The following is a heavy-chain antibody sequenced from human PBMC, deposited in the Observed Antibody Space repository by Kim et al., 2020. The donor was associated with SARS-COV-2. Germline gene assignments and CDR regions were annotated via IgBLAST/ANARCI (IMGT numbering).Heavy chain of an antibody. CDR1: GFTFSSYA. CDR3: VKDSPLSTMVRGTGFDI. CDR2: ISSNGGST. D-gene: IGHD3-10*01. Sequence: GGSLRLSCSASGFTFSSYAMHWVRQAPGKGLEYVSAISSNGGSTYYADSVKGRFTISRDNSKNTLYLQMSSLRAEDTAVYYCVKDSPLSTMVRGTGFDIWGQGTMVTVSS. V-gene: IGHV3-64D*06. J-gene: IGHJ3*02.